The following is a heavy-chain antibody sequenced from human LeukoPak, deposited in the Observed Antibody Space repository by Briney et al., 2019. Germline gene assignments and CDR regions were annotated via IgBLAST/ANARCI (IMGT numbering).Heavy chain of an antibody. CDR2: IIPIFGTA. D-gene: IGHD3-16*01. CDR1: GGTFSSYA. Sequence: SVKVSCKASGGTFSSYAISWVRQAPGQGLEWMGGIIPIFGTANYAQKFQGRVTITADESTSTAYMELSSLRSEDTAVYYCARVANYDYVWGSLNWFDPWGQGTLVTVSS. CDR3: ARVANYDYVWGSLNWFDP. J-gene: IGHJ5*02. V-gene: IGHV1-69*13.